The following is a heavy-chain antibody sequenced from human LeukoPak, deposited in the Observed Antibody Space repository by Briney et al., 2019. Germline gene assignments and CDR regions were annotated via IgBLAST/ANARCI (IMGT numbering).Heavy chain of an antibody. V-gene: IGHV1-2*04. CDR1: GYTFTGYY. CDR2: INPNSGGT. D-gene: IGHD5-24*01. Sequence: GASVKVSCKASGYTFTGYYMHWVRQAPGQGLEWMGWINPNSGGTNYAQKFQGWVTMTRDTSISTAYMELSRLRSDDTAVYYCARDELGREDGYPTGEFDYWGQETLVTVSS. CDR3: ARDELGREDGYPTGEFDY. J-gene: IGHJ4*02.